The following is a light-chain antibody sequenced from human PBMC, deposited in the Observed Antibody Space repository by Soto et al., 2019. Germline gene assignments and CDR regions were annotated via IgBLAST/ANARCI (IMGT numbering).Light chain of an antibody. Sequence: QSVLTQSASVSGSPGQSITISCTGTSSDVGGYDYASWYQQHPGKAPKLMIYDVTNRPPGVSNRFSGSKSGNTASLTVSGLQADDEADYYCSSYSGTNYHYVFGTGTKVTVL. CDR3: SSYSGTNYHYV. J-gene: IGLJ1*01. CDR1: SSDVGGYDY. CDR2: DVT. V-gene: IGLV2-14*01.